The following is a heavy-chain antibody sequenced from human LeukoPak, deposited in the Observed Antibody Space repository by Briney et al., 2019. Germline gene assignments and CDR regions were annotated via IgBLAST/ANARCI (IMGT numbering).Heavy chain of an antibody. CDR2: TSGRGGTT. CDR1: GFTFSSYA. CDR3: ARRIGGAYNFDY. J-gene: IGHJ4*02. D-gene: IGHD1-26*01. V-gene: IGHV3-23*01. Sequence: GGSLRLSCAGSGFTFSSYALSWVRHDPGKGLVWVSVTSGRGGTTYYADSVKGRFTISRDNTKNTLYLQMNSLRDEDTAVYYCARRIGGAYNFDYWGQGTLVTVSS.